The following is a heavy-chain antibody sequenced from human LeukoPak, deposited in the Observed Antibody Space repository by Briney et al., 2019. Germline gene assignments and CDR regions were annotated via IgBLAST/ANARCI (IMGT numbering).Heavy chain of an antibody. J-gene: IGHJ4*02. CDR3: ARAPIVVAYYFDY. Sequence: PGGSLRLSCAASGFTFSSYSMNWVRQAPGKGLEWVSSISSSSSYIYYADSVKGRFTISRDNAKNSLYLQMNSLRAEDTAVYYRARAPIVVAYYFDYWGQGTLVTVSS. V-gene: IGHV3-21*01. CDR1: GFTFSSYS. CDR2: ISSSSSYI. D-gene: IGHD2-2*01.